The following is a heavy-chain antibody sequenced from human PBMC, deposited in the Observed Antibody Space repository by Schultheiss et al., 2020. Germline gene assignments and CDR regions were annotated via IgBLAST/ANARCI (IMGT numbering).Heavy chain of an antibody. V-gene: IGHV3-21*01. J-gene: IGHJ6*02. CDR1: GFPFSSYW. D-gene: IGHD2-2*01. Sequence: GESLKISCAASGFPFSSYWMHWVRQAPGKGLEWVSSISSSSSYIYYADSVKGRFTISRDNAKNSLYLQMNSLRAEDTAVYYCASVPTPTYYYYYGMDVWGQGTTVTVSS. CDR3: ASVPTPTYYYYYGMDV. CDR2: ISSSSSYI.